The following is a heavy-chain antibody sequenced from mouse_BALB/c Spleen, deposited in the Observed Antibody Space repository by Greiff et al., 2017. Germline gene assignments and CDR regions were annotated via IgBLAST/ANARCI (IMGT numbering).Heavy chain of an antibody. D-gene: IGHD1-2*01. CDR3: ARGGPFTTAKAWFAY. V-gene: IGHV1-63*02. J-gene: IGHJ3*01. CDR2: IYPGGGYT. Sequence: VQVVESGAELVRPGTSVKMSCKAAGYTFTNYWIGWVKQRPGHGLEWIGDIYPGGGYTNYNEKFKGKATLTADTSSSTAYMQLSSLTSEDSAIYYCARGGPFTTAKAWFAYWGQGTLVTVSA. CDR1: GYTFTNYW.